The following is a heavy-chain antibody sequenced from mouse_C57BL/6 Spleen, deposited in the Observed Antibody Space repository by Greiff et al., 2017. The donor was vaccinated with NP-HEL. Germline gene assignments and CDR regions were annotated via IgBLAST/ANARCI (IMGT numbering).Heavy chain of an antibody. V-gene: IGHV5-17*01. J-gene: IGHJ1*03. CDR1: GFTFSDYG. Sequence: DVMLVESGGGLVKPGGSLKLSCAASGFTFSDYGMHWVRQAPEKGLEWVAYISNGGSTIYYADTVKGRFTITRDNAKNTLFLQVTSLRSEDTARYYCARGHFDVWGTGTTVTVSS. CDR3: ARGHFDV. CDR2: ISNGGSTI.